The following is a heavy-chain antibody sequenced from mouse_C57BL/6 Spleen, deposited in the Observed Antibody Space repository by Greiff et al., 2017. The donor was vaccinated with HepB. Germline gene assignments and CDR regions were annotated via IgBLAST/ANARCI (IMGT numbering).Heavy chain of an antibody. D-gene: IGHD2-1*01. CDR3: ARRHRYGNYSPWFAY. J-gene: IGHJ3*01. V-gene: IGHV1-47*01. CDR1: GYTFTTYP. Sequence: VQLQASGAELVKPGASVKMSCKASGYTFTTYPIEWMKQNHGKSLEWIGNFHPYNDDTKYNEKFKGKATLTVEKSSSTAYLELSRLTSDDSAVYYCARRHRYGNYSPWFAYWGQGTLVTVSA. CDR2: FHPYNDDT.